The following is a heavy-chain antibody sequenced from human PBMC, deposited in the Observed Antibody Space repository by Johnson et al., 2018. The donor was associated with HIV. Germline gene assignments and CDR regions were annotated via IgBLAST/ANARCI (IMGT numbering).Heavy chain of an antibody. CDR2: IGTAGDT. CDR3: ARRGDRDAFDI. CDR1: GFTFSSYD. J-gene: IGHJ3*02. D-gene: IGHD4-17*01. Sequence: VQLVESGGGLVQPGGSLRLSCAASGFTFSSYDMHWVRQATGKGLEWVSAIGTAGDTYYPGSVKGRFTISRENAKNSLYLQMGSLRAEDMAVYYCARRGDRDAFDIWGQGTMVTVSS. V-gene: IGHV3-13*01.